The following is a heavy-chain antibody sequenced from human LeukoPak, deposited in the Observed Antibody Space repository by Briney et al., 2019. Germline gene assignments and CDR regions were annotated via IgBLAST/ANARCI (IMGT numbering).Heavy chain of an antibody. D-gene: IGHD6-19*01. CDR1: GYSFISYW. J-gene: IGHJ5*02. CDR2: IYTGDSDT. Sequence: GDSLNSSCKASGYSFISYWIGWVRQMPGKGLKWLGIIYTGDSDTRYNPSFQGQVTISADKSISTAYLQWSSLKASDTAIYYCARGGLSGWYYLFDPWGQGALVTVSS. V-gene: IGHV5-51*01. CDR3: ARGGLSGWYYLFDP.